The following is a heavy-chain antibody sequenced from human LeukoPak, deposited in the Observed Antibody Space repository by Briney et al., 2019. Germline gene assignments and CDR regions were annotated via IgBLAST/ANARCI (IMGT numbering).Heavy chain of an antibody. V-gene: IGHV4-4*07. CDR3: ARDESSRDDSGGYHY. CDR2: VHMGGST. D-gene: IGHD2-15*01. Sequence: SETLSLTCTVSGDTINPYHWTWIRQTAGKGLEWIGRVHMGGSTNYNPSLWSRVAISMDNSKNQFSLKVNSVTAADTGVYYCARDESSRDDSGGYHYWGQGTLVTVSS. CDR1: GDTINPYH. J-gene: IGHJ4*02.